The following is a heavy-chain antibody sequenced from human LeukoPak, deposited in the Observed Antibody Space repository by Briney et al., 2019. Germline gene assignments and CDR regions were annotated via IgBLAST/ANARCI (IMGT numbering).Heavy chain of an antibody. CDR1: GFTFSSYS. D-gene: IGHD6-13*01. CDR3: ARVPHYSSSWYFDY. Sequence: GGSLRLSCAASGFTFSSYSLNWVRQAPGKGLEWVSSISSPSSYIYFADSVKGRFTISRDNAKNSLYLQMNSLRAEDTAVYYCARVPHYSSSWYFDYWGQGALVTVSS. J-gene: IGHJ4*02. V-gene: IGHV3-21*01. CDR2: ISSPSSYI.